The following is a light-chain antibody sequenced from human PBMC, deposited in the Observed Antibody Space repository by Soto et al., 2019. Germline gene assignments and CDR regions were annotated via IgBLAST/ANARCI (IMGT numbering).Light chain of an antibody. CDR2: DAS. CDR3: QQYGSSPLT. CDR1: QTVSSNY. Sequence: VLTQSPGTLSLSPGERATLSCRASQTVSSNYLAWYQQKPGQAPRLLIYDASSRATGIPDRFSGGGSGTDFTLTISRLEPEDFAVYYCQQYGSSPLTFGQGTKVDIK. J-gene: IGKJ1*01. V-gene: IGKV3-20*01.